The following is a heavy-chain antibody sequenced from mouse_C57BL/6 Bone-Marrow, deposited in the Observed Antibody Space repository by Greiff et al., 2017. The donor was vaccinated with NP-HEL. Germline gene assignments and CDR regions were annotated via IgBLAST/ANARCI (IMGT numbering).Heavy chain of an antibody. Sequence: VQLKESGPELVKPGASVKMSCKASGYTFTDYYMHWVKQKPGKGLEWIGEIYPGSGNTYYNEKFKGKATLTADTSSSTAYMQLSSLTSEDSAVYFCARPTVVSFDYWGQGTTLTVSS. V-gene: IGHV1-83*01. CDR2: YPGSGNTY. CDR1: YTFTDYYM. J-gene: IGHJ2*01. CDR3: RPTVVSFDY. D-gene: IGHD1-1*01.